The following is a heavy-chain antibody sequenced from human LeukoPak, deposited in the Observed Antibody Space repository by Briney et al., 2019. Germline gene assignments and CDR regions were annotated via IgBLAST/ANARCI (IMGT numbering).Heavy chain of an antibody. V-gene: IGHV3-30*18. CDR1: GFTFSSYG. Sequence: PTGGSLRLSCAASGFTFSSYGMHWVRQAPGKGLEWVAVISYDGSNKYYADSVKGRFTISRDNSKNTLYLQMNSLRAEDTAVYYCAKDEIIRTLTEYYFDYWGQGTLVTVSS. D-gene: IGHD1-14*01. CDR2: ISYDGSNK. CDR3: AKDEIIRTLTEYYFDY. J-gene: IGHJ4*02.